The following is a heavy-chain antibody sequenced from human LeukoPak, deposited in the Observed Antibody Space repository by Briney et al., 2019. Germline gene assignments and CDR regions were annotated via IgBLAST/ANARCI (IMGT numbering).Heavy chain of an antibody. CDR2: IHYTGST. Sequence: SQTLSLTCTVSGGSISSGGYHWNWIRQHPGKGLEWIGYIHYTGSTYYNPSLKSRVTISIDTSKNQFSLKLNSVTAADTAVYYCARMGDGYNRRDFDYWGQGTLVSVSS. CDR3: ARMGDGYNRRDFDY. J-gene: IGHJ4*02. CDR1: GGSISSGGYH. V-gene: IGHV4-31*03. D-gene: IGHD5-24*01.